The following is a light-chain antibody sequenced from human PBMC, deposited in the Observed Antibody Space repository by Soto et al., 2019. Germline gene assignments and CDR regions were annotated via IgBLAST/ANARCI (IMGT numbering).Light chain of an antibody. J-gene: IGLJ2*01. Sequence: QSALTQPASVSGSPGQSITISCTGTRSDIGGYYYVSWYQHHPGKAPKLMIYEVSNRPSGVSNRFSGSKSGNTASLTISGLQAEDEADYYCSSYTSRTTVVFGGGTKLTVL. CDR2: EVS. CDR3: SSYTSRTTVV. V-gene: IGLV2-14*01. CDR1: RSDIGGYYY.